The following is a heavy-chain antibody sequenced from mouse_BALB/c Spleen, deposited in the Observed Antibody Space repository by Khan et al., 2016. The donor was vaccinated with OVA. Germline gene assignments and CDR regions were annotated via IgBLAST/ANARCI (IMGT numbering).Heavy chain of an antibody. CDR3: ARERIDY. CDR1: GYTFTSYW. Sequence: QIQLVQSGAELAKPGASVKMSCKASGYTFTSYWMHWIKQRPGQGLEWIGYINPTSGYTDYNQKFKDKATLTADKSSSTAYMQLSSLTSDDSAVYCCARERIDYWGQGTVLTVSA. J-gene: IGHJ3*01. V-gene: IGHV1-7*01. CDR2: INPTSGYT.